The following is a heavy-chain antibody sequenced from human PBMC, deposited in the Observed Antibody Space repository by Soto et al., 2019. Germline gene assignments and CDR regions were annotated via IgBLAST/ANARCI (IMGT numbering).Heavy chain of an antibody. CDR2: INPNSGGT. J-gene: IGHJ6*02. D-gene: IGHD3-22*01. Sequence: ASVKVSCKASGYSFTDYHIHWARQAPGQGLEWMGWINPNSGGTNYAQKFQGRATMTRDTSISTAYMELSRLRSDDTAVYYCARDLGRLLLVYYYYGMDVWGQGTTVTVSS. V-gene: IGHV1-2*02. CDR3: ARDLGRLLLVYYYYGMDV. CDR1: GYSFTDYH.